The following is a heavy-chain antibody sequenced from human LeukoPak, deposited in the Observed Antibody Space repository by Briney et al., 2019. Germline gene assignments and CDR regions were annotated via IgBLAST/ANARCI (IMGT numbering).Heavy chain of an antibody. D-gene: IGHD2-15*01. CDR2: ISSSSSTI. CDR3: ARPLGYCSGGSCYSYPFDY. J-gene: IGHJ4*02. Sequence: PGGSLRLSCAASGFTFSSYSMNWVRQAPGKGLEWVSYISSSSSTIYYADSVKGRCTISRDNAKNSLYLQMNSLRAEDTAVYYCARPLGYCSGGSCYSYPFDYWGQGTLVTVSS. CDR1: GFTFSSYS. V-gene: IGHV3-48*01.